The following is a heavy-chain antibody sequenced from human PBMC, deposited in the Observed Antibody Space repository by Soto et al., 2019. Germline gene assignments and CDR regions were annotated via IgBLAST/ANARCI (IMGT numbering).Heavy chain of an antibody. CDR3: ARHNYGAGSTYFDY. Sequence: PSETLSLTCTVSGGSTSSSSYYWGWIRQPPGKGLEWIGSIFYSGSTYYNPSLKSRVTISVDTSKNQFSLKLNSMTAADTAVYYCARHNYGAGSTYFDYWGQGTLVTVSS. V-gene: IGHV4-39*01. CDR2: IFYSGST. CDR1: GGSTSSSSYY. D-gene: IGHD3-10*01. J-gene: IGHJ4*02.